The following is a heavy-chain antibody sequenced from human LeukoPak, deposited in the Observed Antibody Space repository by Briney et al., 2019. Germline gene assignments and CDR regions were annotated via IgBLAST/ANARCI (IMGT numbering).Heavy chain of an antibody. CDR1: GYTFTSYD. D-gene: IGHD1-26*01. J-gene: IGHJ4*02. Sequence: ASVKVSCKASGYTFTSYDINWVRQATGRGLEWMGWVNPNSGNTGYAQKFQGRVTMTRSTPIITAYMELSSLRSEDTAVYYCARVDSGSFYYWGQGTLVTVSS. V-gene: IGHV1-8*01. CDR3: ARVDSGSFYY. CDR2: VNPNSGNT.